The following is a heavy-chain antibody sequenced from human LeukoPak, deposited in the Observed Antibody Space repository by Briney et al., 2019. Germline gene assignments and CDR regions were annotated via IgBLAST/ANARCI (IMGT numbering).Heavy chain of an antibody. CDR1: GGSISSYY. J-gene: IGHJ4*02. CDR3: ARGCGGDCYSGSDFDY. V-gene: IGHV4-59*12. Sequence: SETLSLTCTVSGGSISSYYWSWIRQPPGKGLEWIGYIHYSGSTNYNPSLKSRVTISVDTSKNQFSLKLSSVTAADTAVYYCARGCGGDCYSGSDFDYWGQGTLVTVSS. D-gene: IGHD2-21*02. CDR2: IHYSGST.